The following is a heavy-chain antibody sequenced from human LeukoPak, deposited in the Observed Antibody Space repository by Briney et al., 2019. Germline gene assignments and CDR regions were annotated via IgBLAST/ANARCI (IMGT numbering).Heavy chain of an antibody. CDR2: INERGSST. Sequence: GGSLRLSCAASEFTFSNSWLHWVRQAPGKGLVWVSRINERGSSTSYADSVKGRFTIPRDNAKNTLYLQMNNLRADDTAVYYCAGGRLVATSKAVAIDYWGQGTLVTVSS. CDR1: EFTFSNSW. J-gene: IGHJ4*02. CDR3: AGGRLVATSKAVAIDY. D-gene: IGHD5-12*01. V-gene: IGHV3-74*01.